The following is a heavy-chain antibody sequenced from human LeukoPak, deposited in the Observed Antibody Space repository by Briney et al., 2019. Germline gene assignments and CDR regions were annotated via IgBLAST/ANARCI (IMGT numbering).Heavy chain of an antibody. J-gene: IGHJ4*02. V-gene: IGHV4-34*01. CDR1: GGSFSGYY. CDR2: INHSGST. Sequence: SETLSLTCAVYGGSFSGYYWSWIRQPPGKGLEWIGEINHSGSTNYNPSLKSRVTISVDTSKNQFSLKLSSVTAADTAVYYCARGVIGLLLVYWGQGTLVTASS. D-gene: IGHD2-15*01. CDR3: ARGVIGLLLVY.